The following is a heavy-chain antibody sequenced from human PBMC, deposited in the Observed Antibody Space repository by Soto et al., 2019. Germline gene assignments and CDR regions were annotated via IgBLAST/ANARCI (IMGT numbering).Heavy chain of an antibody. CDR3: AREDGVVGSSSAFDH. Sequence: GGSLRLSCAASGFTFTRYSMNWVRQAPGKGLEWVSSINGRSNYVYYADSVKGRFTISRDNAKNSLYLQMNRLRAEDTAIYYCAREDGVVGSSSAFDHWGLGTLVTVSS. D-gene: IGHD1-26*01. V-gene: IGHV3-21*01. CDR2: INGRSNYV. J-gene: IGHJ4*02. CDR1: GFTFTRYS.